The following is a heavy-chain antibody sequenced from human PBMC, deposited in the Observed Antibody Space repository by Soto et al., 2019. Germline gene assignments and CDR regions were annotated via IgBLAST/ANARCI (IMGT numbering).Heavy chain of an antibody. CDR2: ISGRGGAT. Sequence: EVQLLESGGGLVQPGGSLRLSCAASGFTFSNFAMTWFRQTPGKGLEWVSRISGRGGATYYADFVKGRFTVSRDNSNDTLYLQMDSLRDEDTAVYYCARRAGGAVVWYFDLWGRGTPVSVSS. CDR1: GFTFSNFA. D-gene: IGHD2-21*01. CDR3: ARRAGGAVVWYFDL. V-gene: IGHV3-23*01. J-gene: IGHJ2*01.